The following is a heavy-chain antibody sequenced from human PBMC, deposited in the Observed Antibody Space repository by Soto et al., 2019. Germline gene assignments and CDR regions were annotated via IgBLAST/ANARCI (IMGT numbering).Heavy chain of an antibody. V-gene: IGHV3-74*03. CDR1: GFNFRDYW. CDR2: VDRHDYSK. Sequence: DVQLVESGGGLFKPGGSLRLSCVASGFNFRDYWMHWVRQAPGKGLDWLSRVDRHDYSKTYAYSVQGRVTISRENAKNTLYLQMSSLTVENTAVYYCVRQMPEGTAVDYWGQGTLVTVSS. J-gene: IGHJ4*02. D-gene: IGHD1-1*01. CDR3: VRQMPEGTAVDY.